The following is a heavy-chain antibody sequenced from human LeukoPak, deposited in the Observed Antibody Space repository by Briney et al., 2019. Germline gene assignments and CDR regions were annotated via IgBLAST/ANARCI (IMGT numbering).Heavy chain of an antibody. J-gene: IGHJ4*02. CDR3: ANVAAAGTRDSDY. Sequence: RSGGSLRLSCAASGFTFSSYAMHWVRQAPGKGLEWVAVISYDGSNKYYADSVKGRFAISRDNSKNTLYLQMNSLRAEDTAVYYCANVAAAGTRDSDYWGQGTLVTVSS. D-gene: IGHD6-13*01. V-gene: IGHV3-30*09. CDR1: GFTFSSYA. CDR2: ISYDGSNK.